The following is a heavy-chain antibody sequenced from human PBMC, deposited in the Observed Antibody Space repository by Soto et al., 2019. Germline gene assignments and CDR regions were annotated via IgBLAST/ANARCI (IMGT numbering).Heavy chain of an antibody. CDR2: VSTYSGYT. V-gene: IGHV1-18*01. CDR1: GYTFTSYG. J-gene: IGHJ5*02. CDR3: ARDSQQHLVDNWFDP. D-gene: IGHD6-6*01. Sequence: ASVKVSCKTSGYTFTSYGITWVRQAPGQGLEWMGLVSTYSGYTNYAQKFQGRITMTTDTSTNTAYMELRSLRSDDTAIYYCARDSQQHLVDNWFDPWGQGTLVTVSS.